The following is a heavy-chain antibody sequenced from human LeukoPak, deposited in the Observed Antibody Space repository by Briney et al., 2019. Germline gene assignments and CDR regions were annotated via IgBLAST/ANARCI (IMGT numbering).Heavy chain of an antibody. D-gene: IGHD6-13*01. CDR2: IYSSGST. CDR1: GGSISSYY. J-gene: IGHJ4*02. CDR3: ARSSIIAAAGFDY. V-gene: IGHV4-59*08. Sequence: SETLSLTCTVSGGSISSYYWSWIRQPPGKGLEWIGRIYSSGSTNYNPSLKSRVTISVDRSQNQFSLRLSSVTAADTAVYYCARSSIIAAAGFDYWGRGTLVTVSS.